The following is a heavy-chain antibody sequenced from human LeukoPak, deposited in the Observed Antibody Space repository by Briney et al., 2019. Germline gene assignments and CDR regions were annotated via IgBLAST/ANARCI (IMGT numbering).Heavy chain of an antibody. Sequence: GGSLRLSCAASGNYWMHWVRQVPGKGLVWVSHINSDGSWTSYADPVKGRFTISKDNAKNTVYLQMNSLRAEDTAVYYCVSFYETYWGRGTLVTVSS. CDR2: INSDGSWT. J-gene: IGHJ4*02. D-gene: IGHD2/OR15-2a*01. CDR1: GNYW. V-gene: IGHV3-74*01. CDR3: VSFYETY.